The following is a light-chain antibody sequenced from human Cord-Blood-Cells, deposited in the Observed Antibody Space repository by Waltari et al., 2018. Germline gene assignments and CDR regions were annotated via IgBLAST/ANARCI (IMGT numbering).Light chain of an antibody. Sequence: SSELTHDPAVSVALGQTVRITCQGDSLRSYYASWYQQKPGQAPVLVIYGKNNRPSGIPGRFSGSSSGNTASLTITGAQAEDEAYYDCNSRDSSGNHLVFGGGTKLTVL. CDR3: NSRDSSGNHLV. V-gene: IGLV3-19*01. CDR2: GKN. J-gene: IGLJ2*01. CDR1: SLRSYY.